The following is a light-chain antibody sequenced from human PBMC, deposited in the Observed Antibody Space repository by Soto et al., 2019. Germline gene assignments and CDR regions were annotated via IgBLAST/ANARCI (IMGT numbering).Light chain of an antibody. CDR2: AAS. CDR1: QSISSY. Sequence: DIQMTQSPSSLSASVGDRVTITCRASQSISSYLNWYQQMPGRAPKLLIYAASNLQSGVPSRFSGSGSGTDFTLTISSLQPEDFATYYCQQSYSTPFTFGPGTKVDIK. V-gene: IGKV1-39*01. J-gene: IGKJ3*01. CDR3: QQSYSTPFT.